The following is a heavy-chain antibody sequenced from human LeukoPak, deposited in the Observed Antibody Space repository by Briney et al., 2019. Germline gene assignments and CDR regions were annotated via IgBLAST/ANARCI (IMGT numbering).Heavy chain of an antibody. Sequence: SVKVSRKASGGTFSSYAISWVRQAPGQGLEWMGGIIPIFGTANYAQKFQGRVTITADESTSTAYMELSSLRSEDTAVYYCARDLSDAFDIWGQGTMVTVSS. V-gene: IGHV1-69*13. J-gene: IGHJ3*02. CDR1: GGTFSSYA. CDR3: ARDLSDAFDI. CDR2: IIPIFGTA.